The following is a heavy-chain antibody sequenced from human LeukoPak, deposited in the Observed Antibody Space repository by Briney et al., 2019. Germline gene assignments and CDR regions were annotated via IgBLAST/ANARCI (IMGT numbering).Heavy chain of an antibody. CDR2: VHYSGNT. D-gene: IGHD2-15*01. Sequence: AETLSLTCTVSGASITAYYWSWIRQPPGKGLEWIGYVHYSGNTKYSSSLRSRVTTSVDTSRSQFSLKLNSVTAADTAVYYCARGVGCSGGTCYSVYWLDPWGREPWSPSRQ. CDR1: GASITAYY. J-gene: IGHJ5*02. CDR3: ARGVGCSGGTCYSVYWLDP. V-gene: IGHV4-59*01.